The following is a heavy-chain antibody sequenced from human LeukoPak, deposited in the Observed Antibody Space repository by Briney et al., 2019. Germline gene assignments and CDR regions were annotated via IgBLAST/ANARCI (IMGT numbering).Heavy chain of an antibody. V-gene: IGHV3-30*18. D-gene: IGHD3-22*01. CDR1: GFTFSSYG. CDR2: ISYDGSNK. Sequence: PGGSLRLSCAASGFTFSSYGMHWVRQAPGKGLEWVAVISYDGSNKYYVDSVKGRFTISRDNSKNTLYLQMNSLRAEDTAVYYCAKDLTEIVVITTLGYYYGMDVWGQGTTVTVSS. J-gene: IGHJ6*02. CDR3: AKDLTEIVVITTLGYYYGMDV.